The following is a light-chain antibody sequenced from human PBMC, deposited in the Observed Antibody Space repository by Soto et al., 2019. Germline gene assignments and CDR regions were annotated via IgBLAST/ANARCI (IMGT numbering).Light chain of an antibody. V-gene: IGLV2-8*01. J-gene: IGLJ1*01. Sequence: QSALTQPPSASGSPGQSVTISCTGTSSDVGGYNYVSWYQQHPGKVPKLIISEVSKRPSGVPDRFSGSKSGNAASLTVSGLQAEDEADYYCTSHAGSNNYVFGTGTKVTVL. CDR3: TSHAGSNNYV. CDR1: SSDVGGYNY. CDR2: EVS.